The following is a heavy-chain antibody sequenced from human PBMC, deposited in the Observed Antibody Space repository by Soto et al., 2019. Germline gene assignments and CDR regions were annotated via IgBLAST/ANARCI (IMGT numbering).Heavy chain of an antibody. V-gene: IGHV1-69*01. CDR1: GGTFSSYA. Sequence: QVQLVQSGAEVKKPGTSVKVSCKVSGGTFSSYAISWVRQAPGQGVEWMGEIISIFGTAMYAQKFQGRVTIIADESASTAYMELSGLRSDDTAVYYCARGGKERFRGPGMDVWGQGSTVPVSS. CDR2: IISIFGTA. J-gene: IGHJ6*02. CDR3: ARGGKERFRGPGMDV. D-gene: IGHD1-1*01.